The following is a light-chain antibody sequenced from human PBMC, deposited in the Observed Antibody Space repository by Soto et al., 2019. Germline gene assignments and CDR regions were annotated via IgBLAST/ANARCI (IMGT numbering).Light chain of an antibody. CDR2: GAS. Sequence: EIVLTQSPGTLSLSPEGRATLSCRASQSVSSSYLAWYQQKPGQAPRLLIYGASSRATGIPDRFSGSGSGTDFTLTISRLEPEDFAVYYCQQYGSSPSGALTFGGGTKVEIK. CDR3: QQYGSSPSGALT. CDR1: QSVSSSY. V-gene: IGKV3-20*01. J-gene: IGKJ4*01.